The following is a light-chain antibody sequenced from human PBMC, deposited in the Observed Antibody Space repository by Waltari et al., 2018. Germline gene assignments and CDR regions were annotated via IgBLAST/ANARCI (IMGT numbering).Light chain of an antibody. V-gene: IGKV4-1*01. CDR1: QNFLDSFKNKNY. CDR3: QETYRSPRT. J-gene: IGKJ1*01. CDR2: RAS. Sequence: DIVMTQSPDSLASSLGERATLNCKSSQNFLDSFKNKNYLAWYQQKPGQPPKLLIYRASTRESGVPDRFSGSGSGTDFTFTISSLQPEDFATYYCQETYRSPRTFGQGTKVDIK.